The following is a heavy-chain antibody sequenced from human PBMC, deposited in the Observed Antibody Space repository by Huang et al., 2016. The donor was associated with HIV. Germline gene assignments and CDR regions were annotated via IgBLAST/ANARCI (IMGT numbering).Heavy chain of an antibody. CDR2: SKRKDEGGTK. CDR3: SSGSTSSPDYYYYYGMEV. J-gene: IGHJ6*02. D-gene: IGHD2-2*01. CDR1: GFTFSNAG. V-gene: IGHV3-15*01. Sequence: EGQLVESGGGLVKPGGSLRLSCAASGFTFSNAGWSGVRQAPGKGLGWVGRSKRKDEGGTKDYAAPGKGRFTISRDDSKKTLYLKMNSLKSEDTAVYYCSSGSTSSPDYYYYYGMEVWGQGTTVTVSS.